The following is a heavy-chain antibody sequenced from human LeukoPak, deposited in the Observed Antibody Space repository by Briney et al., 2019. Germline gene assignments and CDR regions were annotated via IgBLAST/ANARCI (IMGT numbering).Heavy chain of an antibody. CDR1: GDSVSSNSAA. V-gene: IGHV6-1*01. Sequence: SQTLSLTCAISGDSVSSNSAAWNWIRQSPSRGLEWLGRTYYRSKWYNDYAVSVKSRITINPDTSKNQFSLHLNSVTPEDAAVYYCARAASVAGTGMDYWGQGTLVTASS. J-gene: IGHJ4*02. CDR2: TYYRSKWYN. D-gene: IGHD6-19*01. CDR3: ARAASVAGTGMDY.